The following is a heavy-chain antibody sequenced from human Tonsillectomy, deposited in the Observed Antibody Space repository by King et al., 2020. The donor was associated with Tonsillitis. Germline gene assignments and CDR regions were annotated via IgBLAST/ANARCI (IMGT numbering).Heavy chain of an antibody. Sequence: QLQESGPGLVKPSQTLSLTCTVSGGSISSGDYYWSWIRQPPGKGLEWIGYIYYSGSTSYNPSLKSRVTISVDTSKNQFSLNLSSVTAADTAVYYCARGGSGYTYGIFAYWGQGTLVTVSS. CDR2: IYYSGST. J-gene: IGHJ4*02. D-gene: IGHD5-18*01. CDR1: GGSISSGDYY. V-gene: IGHV4-30-4*01. CDR3: ARGGSGYTYGIFAY.